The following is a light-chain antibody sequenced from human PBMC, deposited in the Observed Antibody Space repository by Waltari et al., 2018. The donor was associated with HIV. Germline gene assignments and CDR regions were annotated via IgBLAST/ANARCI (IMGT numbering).Light chain of an antibody. CDR1: SSNIWAGFV. CDR2: DTN. J-gene: IGLJ1*01. CDR3: QSYDSSLSAFV. Sequence: QSVLTQPPSVSGAPGQRVTIPRTVNSSNIWAGFVVTWYQLRPGAAPKLLIYDTNNRPSGVPDRFSGSKSGTSASLAITGLQAEVEGDYYCQSYDSSLSAFVFGTGTTVTVL. V-gene: IGLV1-40*01.